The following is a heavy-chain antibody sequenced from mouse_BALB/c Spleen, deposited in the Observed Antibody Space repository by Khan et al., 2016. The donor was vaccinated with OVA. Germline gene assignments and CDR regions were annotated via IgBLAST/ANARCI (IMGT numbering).Heavy chain of an antibody. CDR3: VRGRAY. J-gene: IGHJ3*01. D-gene: IGHD3-3*01. Sequence: VQLKESGPGLVKPSLSLSLTCTVTGYSITSDYAWNWIRQFPGHKLEWMGYISYSGRTSYPPSLKSRTSITRDTSKNQFFLQLNSVTTEDTATYFCVRGRAYWGQGTLVTVSA. CDR2: ISYSGRT. V-gene: IGHV3-2*02. CDR1: GYSITSDYA.